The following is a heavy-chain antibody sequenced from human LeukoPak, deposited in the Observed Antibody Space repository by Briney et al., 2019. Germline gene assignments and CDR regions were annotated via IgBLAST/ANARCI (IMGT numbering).Heavy chain of an antibody. D-gene: IGHD6-19*01. CDR1: GFTFSTYW. CDR2: ISIDGNST. V-gene: IGHV3-74*01. Sequence: GGSLRLSCAASGFTFSTYWMHWVRQPPAKGLVWVSRISIDGNSTTYADSVKGRFTISRDNAKNTLYLQMNSLRAEDTAEYYCAKTLRESSGREYFDLWGRGTLVTVSS. CDR3: AKTLRESSGREYFDL. J-gene: IGHJ2*01.